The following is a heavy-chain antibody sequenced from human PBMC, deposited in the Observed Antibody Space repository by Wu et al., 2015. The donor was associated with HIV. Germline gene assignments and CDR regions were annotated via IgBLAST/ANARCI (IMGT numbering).Heavy chain of an antibody. V-gene: IGHV1-8*01. Sequence: QVQLVQSGAEVKEPGASVKVSRKTSGYTFISYDINWVRQATGQGLEWMGWMNPNSGSAVSVQKFQGRVTFTRNTSTRTAYMELSNLRSEDTAVYYCARARNSYFDMDVWGKGTTVIVSS. CDR2: MNPNSGSA. CDR1: GYTFISYD. CDR3: ARARNSYFDMDV. J-gene: IGHJ6*03.